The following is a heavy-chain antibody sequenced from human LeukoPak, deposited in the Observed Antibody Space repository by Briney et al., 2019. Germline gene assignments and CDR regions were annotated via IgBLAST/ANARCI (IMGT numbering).Heavy chain of an antibody. J-gene: IGHJ4*02. Sequence: PGGSLRLSCAASGFTFDDYGMSWVRQAPGKGLEWVSGINWNGGSTGYADSVKGRFTISRDNAKNSLYLQMNSLRAEDTALYYCARGSIAARPVYFDYWGQGTLVTVSS. V-gene: IGHV3-20*04. D-gene: IGHD6-6*01. CDR1: GFTFDDYG. CDR2: INWNGGST. CDR3: ARGSIAARPVYFDY.